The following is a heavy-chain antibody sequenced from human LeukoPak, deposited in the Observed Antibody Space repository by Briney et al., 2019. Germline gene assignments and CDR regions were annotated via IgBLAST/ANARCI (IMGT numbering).Heavy chain of an antibody. CDR3: ARGRDCSSTSCYLFPAMDV. D-gene: IGHD2-2*01. V-gene: IGHV3-23*01. Sequence: GGSLRLSCAASGFTFSSYAMSWVRQAPGKGLEWVSAISGSGGSTYYADSVKGRFTISRDNSKNTLYLQMNSLRAEDTAVYYCARGRDCSSTSCYLFPAMDVWGQGTTVTVSS. CDR2: ISGSGGST. J-gene: IGHJ6*02. CDR1: GFTFSSYA.